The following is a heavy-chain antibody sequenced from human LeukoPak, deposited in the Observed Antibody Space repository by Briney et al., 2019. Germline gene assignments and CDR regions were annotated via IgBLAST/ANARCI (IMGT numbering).Heavy chain of an antibody. J-gene: IGHJ3*02. Sequence: SETLSLTCAVSGYSISSSNWWGWFRQPPGKGLEWIGYIYSSGSTNSNPSLKSRVTISVDTSKSQFSLKMTAVTAADTAVYYCARQGSGGRAFDIWGLGTMVTVSS. CDR3: ARQGSGGRAFDI. CDR2: IYSSGST. V-gene: IGHV4-28*01. CDR1: GYSISSSNW. D-gene: IGHD1-26*01.